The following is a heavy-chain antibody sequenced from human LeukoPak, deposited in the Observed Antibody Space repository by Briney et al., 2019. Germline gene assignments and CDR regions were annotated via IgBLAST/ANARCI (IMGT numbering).Heavy chain of an antibody. J-gene: IGHJ4*02. CDR2: ISSSGSTI. V-gene: IGHV3-48*03. CDR1: GFTFRSYE. D-gene: IGHD6-6*01. CDR3: ARDLEYTTSSGDY. Sequence: GGSLRLSCAASGFTFRSYEMNWVPQAPGKGPEWVSYISSSGSTIFYADSVKGRFTISRDNAKNSLYLQMNSLRAEDTAVYYCARDLEYTTSSGDYWGQGTLVIVSS.